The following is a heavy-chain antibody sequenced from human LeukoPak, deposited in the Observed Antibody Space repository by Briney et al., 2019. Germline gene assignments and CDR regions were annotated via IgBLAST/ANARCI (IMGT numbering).Heavy chain of an antibody. D-gene: IGHD6-19*01. J-gene: IGHJ4*02. CDR1: GFTVSSNY. V-gene: IGHV3-53*01. Sequence: GGSLRLSCAASGFTVSSNYMSWVRQAPGKGLEWVSVIYSGGSTYYADSVKGRFTISRDNSKNTLYLQMNSLRAEDTAVYYCASWGIAVAETYHFDYWGQGTLVTVSS. CDR3: ASWGIAVAETYHFDY. CDR2: IYSGGST.